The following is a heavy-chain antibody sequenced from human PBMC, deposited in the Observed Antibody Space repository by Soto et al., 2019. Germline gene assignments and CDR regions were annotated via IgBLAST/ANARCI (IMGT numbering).Heavy chain of an antibody. CDR1: GFTFSTYS. CDR3: ARDQMGGRQLPIDY. J-gene: IGHJ4*02. D-gene: IGHD1-26*01. Sequence: GSLRLSCAASGFTFSTYSMNWVRQAPGKGLEWLSSISSRSTYTYYADSVRGRFTISRDNARNSLYLQLNSLRADDTAVYYCARDQMGGRQLPIDYWGQGTLVTVSS. V-gene: IGHV3-21*01. CDR2: ISSRSTYT.